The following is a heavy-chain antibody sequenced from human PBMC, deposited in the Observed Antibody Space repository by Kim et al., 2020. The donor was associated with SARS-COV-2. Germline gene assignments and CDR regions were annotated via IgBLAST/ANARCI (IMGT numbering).Heavy chain of an antibody. J-gene: IGHJ3*02. CDR3: ARGIGGELLLLYAFDI. D-gene: IGHD1-26*01. Sequence: FQGRVTMTRNTSISTAYMELSSLRSEDTAVYYCARGIGGELLLLYAFDIWGQGTMVTVSS. V-gene: IGHV1-8*01.